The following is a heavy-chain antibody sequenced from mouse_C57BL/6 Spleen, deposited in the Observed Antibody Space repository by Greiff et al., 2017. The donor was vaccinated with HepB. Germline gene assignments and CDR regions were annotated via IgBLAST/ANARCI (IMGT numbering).Heavy chain of an antibody. Sequence: QVQLQQSGAELAKPGASVKLSCKASGYTFTSYWLHWVQQRPGPGLEWIGYINPSRGYTKYNQKLKDKATLTADKSSSKAYMQLSSLTYEDSAVFYCARERYLYYLYYGGQGTTLTVSS. CDR2: INPSRGYT. CDR3: ARERYLYYLYY. CDR1: GYTFTSYW. J-gene: IGHJ2*01. D-gene: IGHD2-14*01. V-gene: IGHV1-7*01.